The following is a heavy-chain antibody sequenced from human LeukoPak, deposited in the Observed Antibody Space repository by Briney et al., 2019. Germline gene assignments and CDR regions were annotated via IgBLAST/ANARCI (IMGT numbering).Heavy chain of an antibody. V-gene: IGHV1-8*01. J-gene: IGHJ5*02. CDR1: GYTFTSYD. CDR3: ARVRGDYDFWSGTSNWFDP. D-gene: IGHD3-3*01. CDR2: MNPNSGNT. Sequence: ASVKVSCKASGYTFTSYDINWVRQATGQGLEWMGWMNPNSGNTGYAQKFQGRVTMTRNTSISTAYMELSSLRSEDTAVYYCARVRGDYDFWSGTSNWFDPWGQGTLVTVSS.